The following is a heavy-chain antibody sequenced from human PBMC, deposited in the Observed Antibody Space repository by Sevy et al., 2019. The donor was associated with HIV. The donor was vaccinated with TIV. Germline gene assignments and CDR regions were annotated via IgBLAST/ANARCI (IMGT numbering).Heavy chain of an antibody. J-gene: IGHJ3*02. CDR1: GFTFSSYA. V-gene: IGHV3-23*01. Sequence: GGSLRLSCAASGFTFSSYAMSWVRQAPGKGLEWVSAISGSGGSTYYADSVKGRFTISRDNSKNTLYLKMNSLRAEDTAVYYCSSPRYCSGGSCCRDSFDIWGQRTLVTVSS. CDR2: ISGSGGST. D-gene: IGHD2-15*01. CDR3: SSPRYCSGGSCCRDSFDI.